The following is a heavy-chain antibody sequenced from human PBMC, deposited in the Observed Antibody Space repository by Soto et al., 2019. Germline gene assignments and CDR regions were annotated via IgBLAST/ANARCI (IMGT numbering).Heavy chain of an antibody. Sequence: SVKVSCEASGGSFSSYAISWVRQAPGQGLEWMGGIIPIFGTANYAQKFQGRVTITADESTSTAYMELSSLRSEDTAVYYCARFLAAAGLFYYYYGMDVWGQGTTVTVSS. D-gene: IGHD6-13*01. CDR1: GGSFSSYA. V-gene: IGHV1-69*13. CDR3: ARFLAAAGLFYYYYGMDV. J-gene: IGHJ6*02. CDR2: IIPIFGTA.